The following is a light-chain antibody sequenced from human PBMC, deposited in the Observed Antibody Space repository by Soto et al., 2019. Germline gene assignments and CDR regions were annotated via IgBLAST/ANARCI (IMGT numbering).Light chain of an antibody. CDR2: GAS. J-gene: IGKJ5*01. CDR1: QSVSSSY. V-gene: IGKV3-15*01. Sequence: EIVLTQSPGTLSLSTGERATLSCRASQSVSSSYLAWYQQKPGQAPRLLIYGASSRATGIPARFSGSGSGTEFTLTISSLQSEDFAVYYCQQYNDWPPKITFGQGTRLEIK. CDR3: QQYNDWPPKIT.